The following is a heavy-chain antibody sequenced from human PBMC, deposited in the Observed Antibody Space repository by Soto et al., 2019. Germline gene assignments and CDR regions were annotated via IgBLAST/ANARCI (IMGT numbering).Heavy chain of an antibody. Sequence: SETLSLTCSVSGDSVNSGSYFWGWIRQPPGKRLEWIGHIYNNDNTYNPSLKSRVTISVDTSKNQFSLKLNSVTAADTAVYYCVRTNNKGQWAAWYWGQGALVTVSA. D-gene: IGHD2-15*01. V-gene: IGHV4-61*01. J-gene: IGHJ4*02. CDR3: VRTNNKGQWAAWY. CDR1: GDSVNSGSYF. CDR2: IYNNDN.